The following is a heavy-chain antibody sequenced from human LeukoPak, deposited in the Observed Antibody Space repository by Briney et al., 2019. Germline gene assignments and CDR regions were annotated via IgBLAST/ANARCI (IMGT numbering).Heavy chain of an antibody. V-gene: IGHV5-51*01. Sequence: GESLKISCKGSGYSFTSYWIGWVRQMPGKGLEWMGIIYPGDSDTRYSPSFQGQVTISADKSISTAYLQWSSLKASDTAMYYCAILTGDYDILTGYYLAYWGQGTLVTVSS. CDR3: AILTGDYDILTGYYLAY. D-gene: IGHD3-9*01. CDR2: IYPGDSDT. CDR1: GYSFTSYW. J-gene: IGHJ4*02.